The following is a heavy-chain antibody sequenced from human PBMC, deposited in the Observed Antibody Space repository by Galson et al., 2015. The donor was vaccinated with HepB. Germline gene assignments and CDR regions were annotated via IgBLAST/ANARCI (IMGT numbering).Heavy chain of an antibody. J-gene: IGHJ5*02. CDR3: ARDPRLFGDYIYNWFDT. V-gene: IGHV1-18*01. D-gene: IGHD3-16*01. Sequence: SVKVSCKASGYTFTTFGISWVRQAPGQGLEWMGWISTYNGNTNYAQKLQGRVTMTTDTSTNIAYMELRNLRIDDTAVYYCARDPRLFGDYIYNWFDTWGQGALVTVSS. CDR2: ISTYNGNT. CDR1: GYTFTTFG.